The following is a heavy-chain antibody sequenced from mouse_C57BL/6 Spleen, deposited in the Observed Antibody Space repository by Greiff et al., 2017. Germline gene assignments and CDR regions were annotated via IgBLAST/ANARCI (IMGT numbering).Heavy chain of an antibody. V-gene: IGHV7-3*01. CDR2: IRNKANGYTT. Sequence: EVKLMESGGGLVQPGGSLSLSCAASGFTFTDYYMSWVRQPPGKALEWLGFIRNKANGYTTEYSASVKGRFTISRDNSQSILYLQMNALRAEDSATYYCARHSTVVGYYYAMGCWGQGTSVTVSS. CDR3: ARHSTVVGYYYAMGC. D-gene: IGHD1-1*01. CDR1: GFTFTDYY. J-gene: IGHJ4*01.